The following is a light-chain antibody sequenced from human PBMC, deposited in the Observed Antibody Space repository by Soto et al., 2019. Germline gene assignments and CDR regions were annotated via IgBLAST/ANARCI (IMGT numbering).Light chain of an antibody. Sequence: QSVLTQPPSASGSPGQSVTISCTGTSSDVGGHNYVSWYQQYPGKAPKLMIYEVSKRPSGVPDRFSGSKSVNTASLTVSGLQAEDEADYYSSSYAGSTNVIFGGGTKLTFL. J-gene: IGLJ2*01. CDR3: SSYAGSTNVI. CDR1: SSDVGGHNY. V-gene: IGLV2-8*01. CDR2: EVS.